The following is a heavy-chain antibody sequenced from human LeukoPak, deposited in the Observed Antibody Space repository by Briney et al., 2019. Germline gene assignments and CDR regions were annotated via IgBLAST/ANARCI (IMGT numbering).Heavy chain of an antibody. CDR1: GGSISSHY. CDR3: ARETTVVTPGRSDVFDI. CDR2: IYYSGST. D-gene: IGHD4-23*01. V-gene: IGHV4-59*11. Sequence: SETLSLTCTVSGGSISSHYWNWIRQPPGKGLEWIGYIYYSGSTNYNPSLKSRVTTSVDTSKNQFSLKLSSVTAADTAVYYCARETTVVTPGRSDVFDIWGQGTMVTVSS. J-gene: IGHJ3*02.